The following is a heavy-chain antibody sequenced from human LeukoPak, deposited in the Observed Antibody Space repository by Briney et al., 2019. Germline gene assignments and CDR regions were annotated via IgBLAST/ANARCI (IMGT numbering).Heavy chain of an antibody. V-gene: IGHV4-39*01. D-gene: IGHD3-22*01. CDR2: IYYSGST. CDR3: ASPPWHYYDSSGYRFDY. CDR1: GGSISSSSYY. J-gene: IGHJ4*02. Sequence: SETLSLTCTVSGGSISSSSYYWGWIRQPPGKGLEWIGSIYYSGSTYYNPSLKSRVTISVDTSKNQFLLKLSSVTAADTAVYYCASPPWHYYDSSGYRFDYWGQGTLVTVSS.